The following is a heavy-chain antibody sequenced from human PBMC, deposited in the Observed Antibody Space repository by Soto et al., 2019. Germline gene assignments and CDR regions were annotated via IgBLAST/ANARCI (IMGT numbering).Heavy chain of an antibody. CDR1: GGSIISSSYY. Sequence: SETLSLTCTVSGGSIISSSYYWVWIRQPPGKGLEWIGSIYYSGSTYYNPSLKSRVTISVDTSKNQFSLKLSSVTAADTAVYYCARGMWGYDILTGYYKDYYYYGMDVWGQGTTVTVSS. V-gene: IGHV4-39*01. D-gene: IGHD3-9*01. CDR3: ARGMWGYDILTGYYKDYYYYGMDV. J-gene: IGHJ6*02. CDR2: IYYSGST.